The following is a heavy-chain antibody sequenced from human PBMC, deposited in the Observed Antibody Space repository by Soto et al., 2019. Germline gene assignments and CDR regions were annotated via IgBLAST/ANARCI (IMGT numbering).Heavy chain of an antibody. D-gene: IGHD3-10*01. J-gene: IGHJ4*02. V-gene: IGHV3-23*01. CDR2: IRNSGDTT. CDR1: GFTFSDYT. Sequence: EVQLLESGGGSVQPGGSLRLSCVVSGFTFSDYTMSWVRQAPEKGLEWVSAIRNSGDTTYYADSVKGRFTISRDNSKNTQYLQMNSLRAEDTAVYYCAKPTYGSGSPDYWGQGTLVTVSS. CDR3: AKPTYGSGSPDY.